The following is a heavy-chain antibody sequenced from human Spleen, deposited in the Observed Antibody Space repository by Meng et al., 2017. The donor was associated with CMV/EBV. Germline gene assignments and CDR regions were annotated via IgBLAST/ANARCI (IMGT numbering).Heavy chain of an antibody. CDR1: GGSISSGDSY. V-gene: IGHV4-30-4*08. CDR3: ARALRHNWFDP. CDR2: NYYSGST. J-gene: IGHJ5*02. Sequence: QRQAAGPVWVKPSQPPSLTSTCGGGSISSGDSYWSWIRPPPGKGLEWIGYNYYSGSTYYNPSLKSRVTISVDTSKNQFSLKLSSVTAADTAVYYCARALRHNWFDPWGQGTLVTVSS.